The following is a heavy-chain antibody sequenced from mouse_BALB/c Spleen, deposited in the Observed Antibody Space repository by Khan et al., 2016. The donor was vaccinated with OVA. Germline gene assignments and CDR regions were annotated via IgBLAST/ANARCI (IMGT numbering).Heavy chain of an antibody. J-gene: IGHJ3*01. D-gene: IGHD2-14*01. CDR1: GFNIKDTY. CDR2: IDPANGDT. CDR3: ATLDGSPCTY. V-gene: IGHV14-3*02. Sequence: EVQLQQSGPELIKPGASVKLSCTASGFNIKDTYIHWVKERPEQGPAWIGRIDPANGDTKYDPKFQGKATIPADPSSNTAYLQLSSLTSEDTAVYYWATLDGSPCTYWGQGTLVTVSA.